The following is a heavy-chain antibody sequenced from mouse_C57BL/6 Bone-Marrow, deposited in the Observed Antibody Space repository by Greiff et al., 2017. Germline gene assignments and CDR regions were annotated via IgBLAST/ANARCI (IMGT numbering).Heavy chain of an antibody. Sequence: DVHLVESEGGLVQPGSSMKLSCTASGFTFSDYYMAWVRQVPEKGLEWVANINYDGSSTYYLDSLKSRFIISRDNAKNILYLQMSSLKSEDTATYYSAREGWYDYYAMDYWGQGTSVTVSS. J-gene: IGHJ4*01. CDR1: GFTFSDYY. D-gene: IGHD1-1*02. CDR2: INYDGSST. V-gene: IGHV5-16*01. CDR3: AREGWYDYYAMDY.